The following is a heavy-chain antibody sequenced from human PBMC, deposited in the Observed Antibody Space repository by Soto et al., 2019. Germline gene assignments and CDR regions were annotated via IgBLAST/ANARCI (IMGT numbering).Heavy chain of an antibody. D-gene: IGHD3-3*02. CDR3: ARLPSRHLVDY. V-gene: IGHV4-39*01. CDR1: GSSINSSGYY. Sequence: SETLSLTCTVSGSSINSSGYYWGWIRQPPGRGLEWIGSMFYGVSTYYNPSLKSRVTVSVDTSKNQFSLNLRSVTAADTAVYYCARLPSRHLVDYWGQGTLVTVSS. CDR2: MFYGVST. J-gene: IGHJ4*02.